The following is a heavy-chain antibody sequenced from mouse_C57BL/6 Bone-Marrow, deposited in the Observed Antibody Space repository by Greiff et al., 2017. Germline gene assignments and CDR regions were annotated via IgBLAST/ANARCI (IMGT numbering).Heavy chain of an antibody. CDR3: ARVGYYVLGYFDV. D-gene: IGHD2-3*01. CDR1: GYTFTDYY. V-gene: IGHV1-26*01. CDR2: INPNNVGL. J-gene: IGHJ1*03. Sequence: EVQLQHSGPELLKPGASVKISCKASGYTFTDYYMNWVRQSHGKSLTWIGDINPNNVGLSYNQKFKGKATLTVDKSSSTAYMELRSLTSEDSAVYYCARVGYYVLGYFDVWGTGTTVTVSS.